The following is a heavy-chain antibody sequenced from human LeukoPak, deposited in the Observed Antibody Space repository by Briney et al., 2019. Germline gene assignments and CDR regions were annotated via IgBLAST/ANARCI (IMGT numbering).Heavy chain of an antibody. Sequence: SETLSLTCAVYGGSFSGYYWSWIRQPPGKGLEWIGEINHSGSTNYNPSLKSRVTISVDTSKNQSSLKLSSVTAADTAVYYCAREDSGYYYGIRYWGQGTLVTVSS. CDR3: AREDSGYYYGIRY. CDR2: INHSGST. CDR1: GGSFSGYY. V-gene: IGHV4-34*01. D-gene: IGHD3-22*01. J-gene: IGHJ4*02.